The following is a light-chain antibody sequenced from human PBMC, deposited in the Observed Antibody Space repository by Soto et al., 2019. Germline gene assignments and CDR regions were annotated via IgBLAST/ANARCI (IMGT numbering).Light chain of an antibody. J-gene: IGLJ3*02. Sequence: QSALTQPASVSGSPGQSITISCTGTSSDVGGYNYVSWYQQHPGKAPKLMIYEVSNRPSGVSNRFSGSKSVNTASLTISGLQAEDEADYYCSSYTSSSTRVFGGGTKVTVL. CDR2: EVS. V-gene: IGLV2-14*01. CDR1: SSDVGGYNY. CDR3: SSYTSSSTRV.